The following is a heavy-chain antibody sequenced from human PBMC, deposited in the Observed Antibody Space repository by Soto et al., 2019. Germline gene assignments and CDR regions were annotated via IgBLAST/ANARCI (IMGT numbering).Heavy chain of an antibody. CDR1: GFTFSDHY. CDR2: IRNKANSYTT. V-gene: IGHV3-72*01. D-gene: IGHD3-16*01. J-gene: IGHJ4*02. CDR3: AGSGGEHRDFDY. Sequence: EVQLVESGGGLVQPGGSLRLSCAASGFTFSDHYMDWVRQAPGKGLEWVGRIRNKANSYTTEYAASVKGRFTVSRDDSKNSPDLQRNSLKTEDTAVYYCAGSGGEHRDFDYWGQGSLVTVCS.